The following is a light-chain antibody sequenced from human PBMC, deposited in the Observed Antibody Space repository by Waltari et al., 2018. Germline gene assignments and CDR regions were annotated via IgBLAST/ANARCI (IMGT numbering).Light chain of an antibody. J-gene: IGLJ2*01. Sequence: QSALTQPASVSGSPGQSITISCTGASSDVGTYNLVSWYQHHPGKAPKLMIYEVSKRPSGVSNRFSGSKSGNTASLTISGLQTEDEADYYCCSYAGTTTFLFGGGTKVTVL. CDR3: CSYAGTTTFL. V-gene: IGLV2-23*02. CDR2: EVS. CDR1: SSDVGTYNL.